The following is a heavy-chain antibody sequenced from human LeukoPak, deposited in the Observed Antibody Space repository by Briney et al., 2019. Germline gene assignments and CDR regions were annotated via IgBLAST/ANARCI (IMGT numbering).Heavy chain of an antibody. CDR2: ISGSGRST. D-gene: IGHD6-13*01. J-gene: IGHJ4*02. Sequence: GGSLRLSCAASGFTFSSYAMSWVRQAPGKGLEWVSSISGSGRSTFYADSVKGRFTISRDTSKNTLYLQMNSLRVDDTALYYCAGREGIAAGSLHYWGQGTLVTVSS. CDR1: GFTFSSYA. CDR3: AGREGIAAGSLHY. V-gene: IGHV3-23*01.